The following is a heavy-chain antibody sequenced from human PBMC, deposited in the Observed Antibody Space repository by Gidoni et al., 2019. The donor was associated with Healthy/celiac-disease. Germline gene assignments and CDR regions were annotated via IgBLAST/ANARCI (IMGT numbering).Heavy chain of an antibody. CDR3: ARDGGDSSGGRDAFDI. V-gene: IGHV4-31*03. Sequence: QVQLQESGPGLVKPSQTLSLTCTVSGGSISSAGYYWSWIRQHPGKGLEWIGYIYYRGSTYYNPSLKSRVTISVDTSKNQFSLKLSSVTAADTAVYYCARDGGDSSGGRDAFDIWGQGTMVTVSS. D-gene: IGHD3-22*01. CDR2: IYYRGST. J-gene: IGHJ3*02. CDR1: GGSISSAGYY.